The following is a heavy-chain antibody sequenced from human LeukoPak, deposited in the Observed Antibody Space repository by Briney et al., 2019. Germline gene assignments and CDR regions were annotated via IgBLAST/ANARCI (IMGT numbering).Heavy chain of an antibody. CDR1: GFTFSSYS. V-gene: IGHV3-21*01. CDR2: ISSSSSYI. J-gene: IGHJ3*02. Sequence: GGSLRLSCAASGFTFSSYSMNCVRQAPGEGLEWVSSISSSSSYIYYADSVKGRFTISRDNAKNSLYLQMNSLRAEDTAVYYCASEEYCSSTSCYKAFDIWGQGTMVTVSS. D-gene: IGHD2-2*02. CDR3: ASEEYCSSTSCYKAFDI.